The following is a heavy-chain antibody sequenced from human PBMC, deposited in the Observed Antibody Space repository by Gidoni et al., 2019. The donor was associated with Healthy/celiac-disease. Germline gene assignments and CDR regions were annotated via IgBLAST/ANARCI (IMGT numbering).Heavy chain of an antibody. Sequence: QVQLVESGGGVVQPGRSLRPSCAASGFTFSSYAMHWVRQAPGKGLEWVAVISYDGSNKYYADSVKGRFTISRDNSKNTLYLQMNSLRAEDTAVYYCARDYGGSYLFNWYFDLWGRGTLVTVSS. J-gene: IGHJ2*01. CDR2: ISYDGSNK. CDR1: GFTFSSYA. D-gene: IGHD1-26*01. V-gene: IGHV3-30-3*01. CDR3: ARDYGGSYLFNWYFDL.